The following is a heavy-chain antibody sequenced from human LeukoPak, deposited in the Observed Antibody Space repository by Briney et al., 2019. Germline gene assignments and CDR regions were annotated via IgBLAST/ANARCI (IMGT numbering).Heavy chain of an antibody. J-gene: IGHJ2*01. D-gene: IGHD1-7*01. CDR2: ISYDGGNK. V-gene: IGHV3-30*04. Sequence: GGSLRLSCAASGFTFSSYAMHWVRQAPGKGLEWVAVISYDGGNKYYADSVKGRFTTSRDNSKNTMYMQMNSLRAEDTAVYYCARAGGGPTTLYWYFDIWGRGTLVTVSS. CDR3: ARAGGGPTTLYWYFDI. CDR1: GFTFSSYA.